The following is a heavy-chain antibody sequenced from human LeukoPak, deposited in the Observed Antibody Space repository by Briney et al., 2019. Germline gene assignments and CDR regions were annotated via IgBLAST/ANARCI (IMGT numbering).Heavy chain of an antibody. D-gene: IGHD1-1*01. CDR1: GGSFSGYY. J-gene: IGHJ4*02. CDR2: INHSGST. CDR3: ARGRSGGNGY. V-gene: IGHV4-34*01. Sequence: SETLSLTCAVYGGSFSGYYWSWIRQPPGKGLEWIGEINHSGSTNYNPPLKSRVTISVDTSKNQFSLKLSSVTAADTAVYYCARGRSGGNGYWGQGTLVTVSS.